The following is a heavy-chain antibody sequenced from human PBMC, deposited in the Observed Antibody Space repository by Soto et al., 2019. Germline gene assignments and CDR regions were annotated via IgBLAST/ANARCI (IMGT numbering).Heavy chain of an antibody. J-gene: IGHJ4*02. CDR3: ASVGGFGATTIDY. V-gene: IGHV4-30-4*01. D-gene: IGHD3-10*01. Sequence: QVQLQESGPGLVKPSQTLSLTCTVSGGSISSGDYYWRWILQPPGKGLEWIGYIYYSGSTYYNPSLKSRVTISVDTSKNQFSLKLSSVTAADTAVYDCASVGGFGATTIDYWGQGTLVTVSS. CDR2: IYYSGST. CDR1: GGSISSGDYY.